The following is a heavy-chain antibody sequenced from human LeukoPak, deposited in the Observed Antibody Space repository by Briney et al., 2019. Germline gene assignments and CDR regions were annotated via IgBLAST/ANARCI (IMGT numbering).Heavy chain of an antibody. V-gene: IGHV1-18*01. Sequence: ASVTVSCKASGYTFTSYGNSWVRQAPGQGLEWMGWISAYNGNTNYAQKLQGRVTMTTDTSTSTAYMELRSLRSDDTAVYYCARGGYDFWSGYSDYMDVWGKGTTVTVSS. D-gene: IGHD3-3*01. CDR2: ISAYNGNT. J-gene: IGHJ6*03. CDR3: ARGGYDFWSGYSDYMDV. CDR1: GYTFTSYG.